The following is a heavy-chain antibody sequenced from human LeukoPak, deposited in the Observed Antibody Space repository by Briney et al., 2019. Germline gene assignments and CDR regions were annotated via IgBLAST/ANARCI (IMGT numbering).Heavy chain of an antibody. CDR3: ASGFSGYAYYYYGMDV. V-gene: IGHV4-61*01. CDR1: GGSVSSGSYY. D-gene: IGHD5-12*01. J-gene: IGHJ6*04. CDR2: IYYSGST. Sequence: SETLSLTCTVSGGSVSSGSYYWSWTRQPPGKGLEWIGYIYYSGSTNYNPSLKSRVTISVDTSKNQFSLKLSSVTAADTAVYYCASGFSGYAYYYYGMDVWGKGTTVTVSS.